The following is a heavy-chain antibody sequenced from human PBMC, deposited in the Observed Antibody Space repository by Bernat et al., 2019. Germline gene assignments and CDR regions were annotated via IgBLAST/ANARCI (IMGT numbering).Heavy chain of an antibody. CDR3: ARDLAAAGNDAFDI. D-gene: IGHD6-13*01. Sequence: VQLVESGGGVVQPGRSLRLSCAASGFTFSSYGMHWVRQAPGKGLEWVAVIWYDGSNKYYADSVKGRFTISRDNSKNTLYLQMNSLRAEDTAVYYCARDLAAAGNDAFDIWGQGTMVTVSS. V-gene: IGHV3-33*01. CDR1: GFTFSSYG. CDR2: IWYDGSNK. J-gene: IGHJ3*02.